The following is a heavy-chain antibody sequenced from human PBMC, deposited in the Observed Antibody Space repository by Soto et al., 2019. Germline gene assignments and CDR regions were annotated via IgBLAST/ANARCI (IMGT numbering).Heavy chain of an antibody. CDR1: GGSISSSSYY. Sequence: PSETLCLTCTVSGGSISSSSYYWGWIRQPPGKGLEWIGSIYYSGSTYYNPSLKSRVTISVDTSKNQFSLKLSSVTAADTAVYYCARRDYYDSSRYFDYWGQGTLVTVSS. V-gene: IGHV4-39*01. CDR3: ARRDYYDSSRYFDY. J-gene: IGHJ4*02. D-gene: IGHD3-22*01. CDR2: IYYSGST.